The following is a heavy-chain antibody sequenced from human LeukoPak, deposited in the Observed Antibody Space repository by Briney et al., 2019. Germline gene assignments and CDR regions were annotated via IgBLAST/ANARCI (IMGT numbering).Heavy chain of an antibody. CDR1: GFTFANYA. D-gene: IGHD6-19*01. J-gene: IGHJ4*02. CDR3: ARTREEWQVLDY. V-gene: IGHV3-23*01. CDR2: ISGTGGST. Sequence: GGSLRLSCAASGFTFANYAMSWVRLAPGKGLEWVSAISGTGGSTYYADSVRGRFTISRDNSKNMVFLQMNSLSAEDTAVYYCARTREEWQVLDYWGQGTLVTVSS.